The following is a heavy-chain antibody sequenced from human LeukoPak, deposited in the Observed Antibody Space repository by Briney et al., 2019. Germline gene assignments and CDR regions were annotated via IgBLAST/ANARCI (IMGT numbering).Heavy chain of an antibody. CDR3: AASRSGYSYADY. CDR2: INYSGNT. Sequence: PSETLSLTCTVSGGSIRSYYWSWIPQPPGKGLEWIGYINYSGNTNNNPSLKSRVTTSVDTSKNQFSLKLSSVTAADTAVYYCAASRSGYSYADYWGQGILVTV. V-gene: IGHV4-59*08. J-gene: IGHJ4*02. D-gene: IGHD5-18*01. CDR1: GGSIRSYY.